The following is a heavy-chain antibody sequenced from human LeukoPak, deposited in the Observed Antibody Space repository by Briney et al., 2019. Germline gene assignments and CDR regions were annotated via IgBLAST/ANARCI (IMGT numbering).Heavy chain of an antibody. J-gene: IGHJ4*02. V-gene: IGHV4-34*01. CDR3: ARVGGMIVVVNYYFDY. CDR2: INHSGST. D-gene: IGHD3-22*01. Sequence: SETLSLTCAVYGGSFSGYYWSRIRQPPGKGLEWIGEINHSGSTNYNPSLKSRVTISVDTSKNQFSLKLSSVTAADTAVYYCARVGGMIVVVNYYFDYWGQGTLVTVSS. CDR1: GGSFSGYY.